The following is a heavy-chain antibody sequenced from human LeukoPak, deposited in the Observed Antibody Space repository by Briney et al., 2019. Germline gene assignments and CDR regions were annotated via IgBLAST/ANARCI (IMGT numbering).Heavy chain of an antibody. V-gene: IGHV4-39*07. D-gene: IGHD3-22*01. J-gene: IGHJ4*02. CDR3: ARDRYYYDSSGYYLSY. CDR1: GGSISSSSYY. Sequence: PSETLSLTCTVSGGSISSSSYYWGWIRQPPGKGLEWIGRIYTSGSTNYNPSLKSRVTMSVDTSKNQFSLKLSSVTAADTAVYYCARDRYYYDSSGYYLSYWGQGTLVTVSS. CDR2: IYTSGST.